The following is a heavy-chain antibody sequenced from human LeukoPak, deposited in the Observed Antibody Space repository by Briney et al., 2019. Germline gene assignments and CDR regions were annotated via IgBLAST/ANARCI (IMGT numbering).Heavy chain of an antibody. CDR2: IYSGGST. J-gene: IGHJ3*02. Sequence: GGSLRLSCAASGFTVSSNYMSWVRQAPGKGLEWVSVIYSGGSTYYADSVKGRFTISRDNSKNTLYLQMNSLRAEDTAVYYCARDPFPPDAFDIWGQGTMVTVSS. V-gene: IGHV3-66*01. CDR1: GFTVSSNY. CDR3: ARDPFPPDAFDI. D-gene: IGHD2/OR15-2a*01.